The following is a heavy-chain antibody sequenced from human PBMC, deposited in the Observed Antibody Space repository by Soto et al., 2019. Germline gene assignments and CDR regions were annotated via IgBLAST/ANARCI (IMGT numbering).Heavy chain of an antibody. CDR3: ARVNPNRWFDP. V-gene: IGHV4-59*01. CDR1: GGSISSYY. J-gene: IGHJ5*02. CDR2: IYYSGST. Sequence: PSETLSLTCTVSGGSISSYYWSWIRQPPGKGLEWIGYIYYSGSTSYNPSLKSRVTISVDTSKNQFSLKLSSVTAADTAVYYCARVNPNRWFDPWGQGTLVTVSS.